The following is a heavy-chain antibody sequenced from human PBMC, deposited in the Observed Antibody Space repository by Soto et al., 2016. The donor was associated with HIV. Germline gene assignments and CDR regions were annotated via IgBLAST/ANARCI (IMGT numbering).Heavy chain of an antibody. CDR2: ISGSGGST. D-gene: IGHD6-13*01. V-gene: IGHV3-23*01. Sequence: EVQLLESGGGLVQPGGSLRLSCAASGFTFNSYAMSWVRQAPGKGLEWVSGISGSGGSTHYADSVKGRFTISRDNSKNTLYLQMNSLRAEDTAVYYCAKGGGSSWNFDYWGQGTLVTVSS. CDR3: AKGGGSSWNFDY. J-gene: IGHJ4*02. CDR1: GFTFNSYA.